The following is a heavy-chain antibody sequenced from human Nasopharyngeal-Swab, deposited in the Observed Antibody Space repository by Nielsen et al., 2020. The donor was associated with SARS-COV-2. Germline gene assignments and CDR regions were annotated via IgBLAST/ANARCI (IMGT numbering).Heavy chain of an antibody. Sequence: GGSLRLSCSASGFTSSISAMHWVRQAPGKGLEYVSTINDYENRLYYADSVKGRFAISRDNSKNTLYLQMSSLRAEDTAVYWCVKDLRGKYAFDIWGQGTMVTVSS. CDR1: GFTSSISA. CDR3: VKDLRGKYAFDI. CDR2: INDYENRL. D-gene: IGHD3-16*01. V-gene: IGHV3-64D*06. J-gene: IGHJ3*02.